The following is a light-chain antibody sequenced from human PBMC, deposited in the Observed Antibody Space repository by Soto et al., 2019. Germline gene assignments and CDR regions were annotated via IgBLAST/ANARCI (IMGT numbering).Light chain of an antibody. CDR2: SAS. CDR3: QQSYSIPWT. CDR1: QSISSY. J-gene: IGKJ1*01. V-gene: IGKV1-39*01. Sequence: DIQMTQSPSSLSASIGDRVTITCRASQSISSYLIWYQQKSGKAPKLIIYSASTLQSGVPSRFSGSGSGTDFSLTISSLQPEDFAAYYCQQSYSIPWTFGQGTKVEI.